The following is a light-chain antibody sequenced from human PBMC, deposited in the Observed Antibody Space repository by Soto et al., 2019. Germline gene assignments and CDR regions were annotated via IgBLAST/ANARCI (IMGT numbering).Light chain of an antibody. CDR2: EVS. CDR3: SLYTSENTYV. J-gene: IGLJ1*01. V-gene: IGLV2-14*01. CDR1: SSDVGDYDY. Sequence: QSVLTQPASVSGSPGQSITISCTGTSSDVGDYDYVSWYQQLPDKAPKLMVYEVSNRPSGVSNRFSGSKSGNTASLTISGLQAEDEADYYCSLYTSENTYVFGTGTKVTV.